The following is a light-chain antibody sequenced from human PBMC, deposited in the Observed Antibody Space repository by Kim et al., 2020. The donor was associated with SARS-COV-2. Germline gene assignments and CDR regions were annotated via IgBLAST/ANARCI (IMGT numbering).Light chain of an antibody. Sequence: GQRVTISCSGSSSNIGSNYVYWYQQLPGTAPKLLIYRNNQRPSGVPDRFSGSKSGTSASLAISGLRSEDEADYYCAAWDESLSAWVFGGGTQLTVL. V-gene: IGLV1-47*01. CDR2: RNN. CDR3: AAWDESLSAWV. CDR1: SSNIGSNY. J-gene: IGLJ3*02.